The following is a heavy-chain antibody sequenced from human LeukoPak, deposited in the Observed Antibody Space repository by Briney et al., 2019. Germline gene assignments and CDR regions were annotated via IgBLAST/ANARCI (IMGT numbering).Heavy chain of an antibody. D-gene: IGHD3-22*01. J-gene: IGHJ4*02. CDR1: GFTFSSYA. CDR2: IKTDGSAK. CDR3: TKDSNHDSSG. Sequence: PGGSLRLSCAASGFTFSSYAMTWVRQAPGKGLECVANIKTDGSAKYYPDSVKGRFTVSRDNAKNSLYLQMNNMRVADTAIYYCTKDSNHDSSGWGQGTLVTVSS. V-gene: IGHV3-7*01.